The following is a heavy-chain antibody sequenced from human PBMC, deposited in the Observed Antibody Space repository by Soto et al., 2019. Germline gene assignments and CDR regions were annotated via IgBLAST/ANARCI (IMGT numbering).Heavy chain of an antibody. Sequence: GASVKVSCKASGYTFTSYDINWVRQATGQGLEWMGWMNPNSGNTGYAQKFQGRVTMTRNTSISTAYMELSSLRSEDTAVYYCAATKWFGESPPSLDYAFDIWGQGTMVTVSS. J-gene: IGHJ3*02. CDR2: MNPNSGNT. CDR3: AATKWFGESPPSLDYAFDI. V-gene: IGHV1-8*01. D-gene: IGHD3-10*01. CDR1: GYTFTSYD.